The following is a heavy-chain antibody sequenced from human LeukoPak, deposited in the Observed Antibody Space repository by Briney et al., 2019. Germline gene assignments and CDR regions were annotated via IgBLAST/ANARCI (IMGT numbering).Heavy chain of an antibody. CDR3: AREYRWQRLPSYFDY. CDR1: GFTLSSYW. D-gene: IGHD2-8*02. Sequence: GGSLRLSCAASGFTLSSYWMSWVRQAPGNGLVWVANIKQDGSEKYYVDSVKGRFTISRDNAKNSLYVHMNSLRAEDTAVYYCAREYRWQRLPSYFDYWGQGTLVTVSS. CDR2: IKQDGSEK. V-gene: IGHV3-7*01. J-gene: IGHJ4*02.